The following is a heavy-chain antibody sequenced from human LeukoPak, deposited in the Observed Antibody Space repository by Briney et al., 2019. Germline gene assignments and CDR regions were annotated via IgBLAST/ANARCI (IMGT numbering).Heavy chain of an antibody. D-gene: IGHD2-21*01. Sequence: SETLSLTCAVYGGSFSGYYWSWIRQPPGKGLEWIGEINHSGSTNYNPSLKSRVTISVDTSKNQFSLNLSSVTASDTAVYYCARQKPSRIVAFFNYWGQGTLVTVSS. CDR3: ARQKPSRIVAFFNY. CDR1: GGSFSGYY. CDR2: INHSGST. V-gene: IGHV4-34*01. J-gene: IGHJ4*02.